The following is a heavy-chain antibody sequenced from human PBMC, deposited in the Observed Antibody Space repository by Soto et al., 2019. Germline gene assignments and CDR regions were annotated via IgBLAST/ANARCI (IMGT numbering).Heavy chain of an antibody. CDR2: ISWNSDSI. D-gene: IGHD3-3*01. Sequence: AQLVESGGGFVQPGRSLRLSCAGSGFIFDVFAIHWVRQAPGKGLEWVSGISWNSDSIGYADSVKGRFTISRDNAKNSLYLQMNSLRVEDTALYYCTKVGGLYDFWSGPLHFDLWGQGTLVTVSS. CDR1: GFIFDVFA. V-gene: IGHV3-9*01. CDR3: TKVGGLYDFWSGPLHFDL. J-gene: IGHJ4*02.